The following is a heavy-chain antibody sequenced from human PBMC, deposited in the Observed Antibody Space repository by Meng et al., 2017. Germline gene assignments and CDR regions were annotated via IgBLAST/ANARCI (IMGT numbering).Heavy chain of an antibody. V-gene: IGHV7-4-1*02. CDR2: INTNTGNP. J-gene: IGHJ4*02. CDR1: RYTFTSYP. Sequence: VHLVQSGSQVKKPGASVKVSCKASRYTFTSYPMNWVRQAPGQGLEWMVWINTNTGNPTYAQGFTGRFVFSLDTSVSTAYLQISSLKAEDTAVYYCAREGRVDFDYWGQGTLVTVSS. CDR3: AREGRVDFDY. D-gene: IGHD1-26*01.